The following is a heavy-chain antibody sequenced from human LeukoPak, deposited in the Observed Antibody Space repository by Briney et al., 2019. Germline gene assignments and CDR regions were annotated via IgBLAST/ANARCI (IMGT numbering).Heavy chain of an antibody. CDR1: GYTFTGYY. D-gene: IGHD2-2*01. CDR2: INPNSGGT. V-gene: IGHV1-2*02. J-gene: IGHJ6*03. CDR3: ARGVVVVPAAIGGDYYYYYVDV. Sequence: ASVKVSCKASGYTFTGYYMHWVRQAPGQGLEWMGWINPNSGGTNYAQKFQGRVTMTRDTSISTAYMELSRLRSDDTAVYYCARGVVVVPAAIGGDYYYYYVDVWGKGTTVTVSS.